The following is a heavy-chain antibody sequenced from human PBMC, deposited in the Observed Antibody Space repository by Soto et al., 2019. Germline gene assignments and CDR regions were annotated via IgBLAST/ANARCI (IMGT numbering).Heavy chain of an antibody. CDR3: AGGCRVDAFDI. V-gene: IGHV3-53*04. D-gene: IGHD2-15*01. J-gene: IGHJ3*02. CDR1: GFTVSSNY. Sequence: EVQLVESGGGLVQPGGSLRLSCAASGFTVSSNYMSWVRQAPGKGLEWVSVIYSGGYTHYADSVKGRFTISRHNSKNTLSLQMNSLRAEDTAVYFCAGGCRVDAFDIWGQGTMVTVSS. CDR2: IYSGGYT.